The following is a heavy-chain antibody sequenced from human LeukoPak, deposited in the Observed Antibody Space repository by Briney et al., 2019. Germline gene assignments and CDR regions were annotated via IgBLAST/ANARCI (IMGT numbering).Heavy chain of an antibody. V-gene: IGHV4-59*13. CDR2: IYYSGSTST. Sequence: SETLSLTCTVSSGSIRDENWSWIRQPPGKGLEWMGYIYYSGSTSTNYSPSLKSRVTISIDTSKNQFSLNLSSVTAADTAVYYCARDRVSSGWSAYYYYYYMDVWGKGTTVTVSS. J-gene: IGHJ6*03. D-gene: IGHD6-19*01. CDR1: SGSIRDEN. CDR3: ARDRVSSGWSAYYYYYYMDV.